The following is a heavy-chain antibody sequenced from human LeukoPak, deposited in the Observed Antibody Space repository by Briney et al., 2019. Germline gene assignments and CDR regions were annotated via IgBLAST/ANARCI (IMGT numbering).Heavy chain of an antibody. CDR1: GFTFSSYG. J-gene: IGHJ5*02. Sequence: GGSLRLSCAASGFTFSSYGVSWVRQAPGKGLEWVSGISGSGHRTYYADSVKGRFTISRDNSKNTLSLQMTSLRAEDTAVYYCAKQMGGTIGWFDPWGQGILVTVSS. V-gene: IGHV3-23*01. D-gene: IGHD6-19*01. CDR3: AKQMGGTIGWFDP. CDR2: ISGSGHRT.